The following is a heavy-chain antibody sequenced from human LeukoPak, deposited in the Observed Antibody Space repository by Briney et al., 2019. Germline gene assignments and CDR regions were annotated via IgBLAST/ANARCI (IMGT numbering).Heavy chain of an antibody. Sequence: PSETLSLTCAVYGGSFSGYYWSWIRQPPGKGLEWIGEINHSGSTNYNPSLKSRVTISVDTSKNQFSLKLTSVTAADTAVYYCARGGYCSGGSCYCGEFDYWGQGILVTVSS. CDR1: GGSFSGYY. D-gene: IGHD2-15*01. J-gene: IGHJ4*02. V-gene: IGHV4-34*01. CDR3: ARGGYCSGGSCYCGEFDY. CDR2: INHSGST.